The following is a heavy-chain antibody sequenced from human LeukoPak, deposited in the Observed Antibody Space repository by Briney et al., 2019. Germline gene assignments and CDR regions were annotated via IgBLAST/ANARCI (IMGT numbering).Heavy chain of an antibody. D-gene: IGHD2-15*01. V-gene: IGHV3-48*03. CDR2: ISSSGSTV. CDR1: GFTFSSYE. CDR3: TRDISGGYFNWFDP. J-gene: IGHJ5*02. Sequence: GGSLRLSCAASGFTFSSYEMNWVRQAPGKGLEWVSYISSSGSTVYYADSVKGRFTISRDNAKNSLHLQMNSLTSDDTALYYCTRDISGGYFNWFDPWGQGTLVFVSS.